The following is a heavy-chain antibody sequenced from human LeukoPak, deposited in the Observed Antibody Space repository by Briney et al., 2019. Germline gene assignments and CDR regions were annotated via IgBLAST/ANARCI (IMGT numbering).Heavy chain of an antibody. Sequence: GGSLRLSCAASGFTVSSNYMSWVRQAPGKGLEWVSVIYSGGSTYYADSVKGRFTISRDNSKNTLYLQMNSLRAEDTAVYYCARDGRWTRGDYYYGMDVWGQGTTVTVSS. CDR3: ARDGRWTRGDYYYGMDV. CDR1: GFTVSSNY. J-gene: IGHJ6*02. CDR2: IYSGGST. V-gene: IGHV3-66*01. D-gene: IGHD1-1*01.